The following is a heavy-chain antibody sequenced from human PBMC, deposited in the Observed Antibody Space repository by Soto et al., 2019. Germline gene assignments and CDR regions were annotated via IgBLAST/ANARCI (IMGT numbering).Heavy chain of an antibody. V-gene: IGHV1-18*01. Sequence: ASVKVSCKASGYTFTSYGISWVRQAPGQGLEWMGWISAYNGNTNYAQKLQGRVTMTTDTSTSTAYMELRSLRSDDTAVYYCAREIEGENYDFWSGYYAWFDPWGQGTLVTVSS. D-gene: IGHD3-3*01. CDR1: GYTFTSYG. CDR2: ISAYNGNT. CDR3: AREIEGENYDFWSGYYAWFDP. J-gene: IGHJ5*02.